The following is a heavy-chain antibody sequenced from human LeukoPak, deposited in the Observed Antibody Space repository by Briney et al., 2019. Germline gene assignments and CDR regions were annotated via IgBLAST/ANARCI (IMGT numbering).Heavy chain of an antibody. D-gene: IGHD3-22*01. CDR1: GFTFSSYA. CDR2: ISGSGGST. CDR3: AKALGYYYDSSGPFDY. J-gene: IGHJ4*02. Sequence: GGSLGLSCAASGFTFSSYAMSWVRQAPGKGLEWVSAISGSGGSTYYADSVKGRFTISRDNSKNTLYLQMNSLRAEDTAVYYCAKALGYYYDSSGPFDYWGQGTLVTVSS. V-gene: IGHV3-23*01.